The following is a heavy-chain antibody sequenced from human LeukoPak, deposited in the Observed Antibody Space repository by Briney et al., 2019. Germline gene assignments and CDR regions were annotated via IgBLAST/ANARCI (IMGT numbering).Heavy chain of an antibody. J-gene: IGHJ4*02. CDR1: GFTFSSYA. CDR2: ISGSGGGT. D-gene: IGHD6-13*01. CDR3: AKEVRTSSWYREEFDY. V-gene: IGHV3-23*01. Sequence: PGGSLRLSCAASGFTFSSYAMSWVRQAPGKGLEWVSAISGSGGGTIYADSVKGRFTISRDNSKNTLYMQMNNLRVEDTAVYYCAKEVRTSSWYREEFDYWGQGALVTVSS.